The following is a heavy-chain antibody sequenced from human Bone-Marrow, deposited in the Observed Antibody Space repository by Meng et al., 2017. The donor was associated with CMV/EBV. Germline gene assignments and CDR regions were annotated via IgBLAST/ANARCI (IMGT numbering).Heavy chain of an antibody. J-gene: IGHJ4*02. D-gene: IGHD5/OR15-5a*01. Sequence: GSLRLSCTVSGGSISSSSYYWGWIRQPPGKGLEWIGSIYYSGSTYYNPSLKSRVTISVDTSKNQFSLKLNSVTAADTAVYYCATSRGVYYATEGDYWGQGTLVTVSS. V-gene: IGHV4-39*07. CDR2: IYYSGST. CDR1: GGSISSSSYY. CDR3: ATSRGVYYATEGDY.